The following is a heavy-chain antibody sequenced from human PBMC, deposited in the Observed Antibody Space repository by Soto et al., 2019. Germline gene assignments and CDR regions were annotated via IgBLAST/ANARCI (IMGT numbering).Heavy chain of an antibody. J-gene: IGHJ5*02. CDR3: ARDPHEFWTSYWFDP. CDR2: ISAYDGKT. V-gene: IGHV1-18*01. D-gene: IGHD3-3*01. CDR1: GYTFNTYG. Sequence: PVESLKISCKGSGYTFNTYGINCFLQSPVQVLELMGWISAYDGKTTYAEKFQGRVTMTTDTSTSTAYMELRSLRSDDTAIYYCARDPHEFWTSYWFDPWGQGTPVTVSS.